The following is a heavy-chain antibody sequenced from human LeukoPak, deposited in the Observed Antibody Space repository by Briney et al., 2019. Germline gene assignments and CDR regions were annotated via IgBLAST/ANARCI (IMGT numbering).Heavy chain of an antibody. Sequence: NPSETLSLTCAVYGGSFSGYYWSWIRQPPGKGLEWIGEINHSGSTNYNPSLKSRVTISVDTSKNQFSLKLSSVTAADTAVYYCARLFNWFDPWGQGTLVTVSS. J-gene: IGHJ5*02. CDR2: INHSGST. CDR3: ARLFNWFDP. CDR1: GGSFSGYY. V-gene: IGHV4-34*01. D-gene: IGHD3-10*01.